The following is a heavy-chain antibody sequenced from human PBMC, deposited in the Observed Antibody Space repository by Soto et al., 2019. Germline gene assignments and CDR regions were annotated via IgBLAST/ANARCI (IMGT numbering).Heavy chain of an antibody. J-gene: IGHJ3*02. D-gene: IGHD3-3*01. CDR1: GFTFSTYA. CDR2: ISYDGLQT. Sequence: PGGSLRLSCAASGFTFSTYAMARVRQAPGKGLEWVSVISYDGLQTFHADPVKGRFTISRDNSKNTLYLQMNSLRAEDTAVYYCARDRSTIYAFDIWGQGTMVTVSS. V-gene: IGHV3-30*14. CDR3: ARDRSTIYAFDI.